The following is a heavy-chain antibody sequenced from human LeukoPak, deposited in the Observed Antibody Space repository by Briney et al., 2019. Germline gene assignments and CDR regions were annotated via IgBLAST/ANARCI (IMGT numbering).Heavy chain of an antibody. V-gene: IGHV3-53*01. CDR2: IYSGGST. CDR1: GFTVSSNY. CDR3: AKDLRVVGATNFDY. D-gene: IGHD1-26*01. J-gene: IGHJ4*02. Sequence: QPGGSPRLSCAASGFTVSSNYMSWVRQAPGKGLEWVSVIYSGGSTYYADSVKGRFTISRDNSKNTLYLQMNSLRAEDTAVYYCAKDLRVVGATNFDYWGQGTLVTVSS.